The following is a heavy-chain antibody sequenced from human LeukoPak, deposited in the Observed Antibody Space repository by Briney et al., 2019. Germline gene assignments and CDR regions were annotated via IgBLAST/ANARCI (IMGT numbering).Heavy chain of an antibody. CDR1: GFTFSSYS. Sequence: PGESLRLSCEAPGFTFSSYSMNWVRQAPGKGLEWVSYISSSGTIYYADSVKGRFTISRDNAKNSLYLQMNSLRAEDTAVYYCARGHSRLPYFWSGYWGQGTLVTVSS. V-gene: IGHV3-48*01. CDR3: ARGHSRLPYFWSGY. CDR2: ISSSGTI. J-gene: IGHJ4*02. D-gene: IGHD3-3*01.